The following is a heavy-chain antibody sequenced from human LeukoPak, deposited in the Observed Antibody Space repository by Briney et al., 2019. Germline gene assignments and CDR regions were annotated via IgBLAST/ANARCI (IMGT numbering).Heavy chain of an antibody. D-gene: IGHD2-21*02. CDR1: NYSISSGYY. V-gene: IGHV4-38-2*02. Sequence: SETLSLTCTVSNYSISSGYYWGWIRQSPGKGLEWIGSIYHGGSTYYNPSLRSRVIVSVDTSKNHFSLKMRSVTAADTAVYYCARDLAPCAGDCRSDGFDSWGQGTLVTVSS. J-gene: IGHJ4*02. CDR3: ARDLAPCAGDCRSDGFDS. CDR2: IYHGGST.